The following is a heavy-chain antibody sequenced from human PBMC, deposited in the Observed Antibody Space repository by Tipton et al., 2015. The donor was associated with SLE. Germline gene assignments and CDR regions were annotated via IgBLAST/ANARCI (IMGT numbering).Heavy chain of an antibody. J-gene: IGHJ2*01. Sequence: SLRLSCAASGFTFRSYGMHWVRQAPGKGLEWVAFIRYDGSNKYYADSVKGRFTISRDNSKNTLYLQMNSLRAEDTAVYYCAKDCGDYYWYFDLWGRGTLVTVSS. CDR2: IRYDGSNK. D-gene: IGHD4-17*01. CDR3: AKDCGDYYWYFDL. CDR1: GFTFRSYG. V-gene: IGHV3-30*02.